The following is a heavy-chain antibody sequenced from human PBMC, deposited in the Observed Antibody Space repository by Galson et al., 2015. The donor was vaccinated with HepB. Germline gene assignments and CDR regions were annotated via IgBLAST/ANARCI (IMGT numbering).Heavy chain of an antibody. CDR3: TRVAVAGTGY. Sequence: SLRLSCAASGFTFSGSAMHWVRQGSGKGLEWVGRIRSKANRYATAYAASVKGRLTIARDESKNTAYLQMNSLKTEDTAVYYCTRVAVAGTGYWGQVTLVTVSS. J-gene: IGHJ4*02. D-gene: IGHD6-19*01. CDR2: IRSKANRYAT. V-gene: IGHV3-73*01. CDR1: GFTFSGSA.